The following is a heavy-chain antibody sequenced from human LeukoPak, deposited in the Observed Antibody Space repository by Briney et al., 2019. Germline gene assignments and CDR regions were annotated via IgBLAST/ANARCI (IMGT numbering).Heavy chain of an antibody. V-gene: IGHV3-33*06. CDR1: GFTFSSYG. D-gene: IGHD3-22*01. Sequence: AGGSLRLSCAASGFTFSSYGMHWVRQAPGKGLEWVAVIWYDGSNKYYADSVKGRFTISRDNSKNTLYLQMNSLRAEDTAVYYCAKDPAYYYDSSGYFDYWGQGTLVTVSS. CDR3: AKDPAYYYDSSGYFDY. J-gene: IGHJ4*02. CDR2: IWYDGSNK.